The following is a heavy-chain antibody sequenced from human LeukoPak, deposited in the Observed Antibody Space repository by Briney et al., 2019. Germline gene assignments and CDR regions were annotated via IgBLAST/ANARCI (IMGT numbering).Heavy chain of an antibody. CDR2: THYRSKWYY. Sequence: SQTLSLTCAISGDSVFSDSAAWNWIRQSPSRGLEWLARTHYRSKWYYDYALAVKSRITINPDTSKNQFSLQLNSVTPEDTAVYFCARDPVGGSTIFDSWGQGTLVTVSS. CDR1: GDSVFSDSAA. D-gene: IGHD1-26*01. V-gene: IGHV6-1*01. CDR3: ARDPVGGSTIFDS. J-gene: IGHJ4*02.